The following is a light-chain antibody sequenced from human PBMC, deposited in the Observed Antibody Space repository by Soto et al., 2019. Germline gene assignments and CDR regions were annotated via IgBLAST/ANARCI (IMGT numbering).Light chain of an antibody. CDR2: DES. CDR3: QLRSKWPLT. Sequence: EIVLTQSPATLSLSPGERATLSCRASESISSYLAWYQQRPGQTPSLLIYDESNRATGIPARFSGSGSGPDLTLTIDNLEPEQVAVYYWQLRSKWPLTLGGGTKVVI. V-gene: IGKV3-11*01. J-gene: IGKJ4*01. CDR1: ESISSY.